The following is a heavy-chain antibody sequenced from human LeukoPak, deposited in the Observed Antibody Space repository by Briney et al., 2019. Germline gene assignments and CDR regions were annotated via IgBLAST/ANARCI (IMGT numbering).Heavy chain of an antibody. CDR1: GGSITSGGNY. CDR3: ARFSGDYAAFDY. J-gene: IGHJ4*02. V-gene: IGHV4-31*03. D-gene: IGHD4-17*01. CDR2: IYYSGAT. Sequence: SETLSLTCTVSGGSITSGGNYWSWIRQHPGKGLEWIGYIYYSGATYYNPSLKSRLTISVDTSKNQFSLKMRSVTPADTAVYYCARFSGDYAAFDYWGQGTLVTVSS.